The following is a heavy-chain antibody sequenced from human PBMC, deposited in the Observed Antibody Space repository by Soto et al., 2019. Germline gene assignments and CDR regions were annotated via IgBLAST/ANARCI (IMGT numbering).Heavy chain of an antibody. V-gene: IGHV3-33*08. J-gene: IGHJ4*02. Sequence: QVQLVESGGGVVQPGGSLRLSCAASGFTFSYYGFHWVRQAPGKGLEWVAVMHTGGNEKYYVDSVKGRFTVSRDDSRNMVYLEMSGLRAEDTVEYFCARHADTTGHYSHFDLWGRGALVA. CDR2: MHTGGNEK. D-gene: IGHD3-9*01. CDR1: GFTFSYYG. CDR3: ARHADTTGHYSHFDL.